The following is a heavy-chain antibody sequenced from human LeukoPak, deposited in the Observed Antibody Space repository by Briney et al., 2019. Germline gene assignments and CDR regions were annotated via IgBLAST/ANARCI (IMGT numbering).Heavy chain of an antibody. D-gene: IGHD2-15*01. V-gene: IGHV1-18*01. J-gene: IGHJ4*02. CDR2: ISAYNGNT. Sequence: GASVKVSCKASGYTFTSYSISWVRQAPGQGLKWMGWISAYNGNTIYAQKVKGRVTMTTDTSTSTAYMELRSLKSDDTAVYYCARASYCSGSSCYSDYWGQGTLVTVSS. CDR3: ARASYCSGSSCYSDY. CDR1: GYTFTSYS.